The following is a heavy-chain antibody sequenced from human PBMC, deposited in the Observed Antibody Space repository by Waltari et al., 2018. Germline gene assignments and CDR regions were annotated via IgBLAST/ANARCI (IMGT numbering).Heavy chain of an antibody. CDR3: ARHYYYDNSGFPDS. CDR1: GYTFKHWW. Sequence: VQLVQSGAEVRKAGASLKISCQVSGYTFKHWWIGWVRQMPGKVLEWMGIIYPGDSDARYSPSFEGEVTMSVDESTNTAYLQWSSLKASDSAMYYCARHYYYDNSGFPDSWGQGTLVTVAS. CDR2: IYPGDSDA. J-gene: IGHJ4*02. V-gene: IGHV5-51*01. D-gene: IGHD3-22*01.